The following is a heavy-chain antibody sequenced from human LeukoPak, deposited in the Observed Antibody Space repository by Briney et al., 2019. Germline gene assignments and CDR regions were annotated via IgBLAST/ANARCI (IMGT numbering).Heavy chain of an antibody. CDR1: GFAFRSSA. J-gene: IGHJ4*02. D-gene: IGHD1-26*01. Sequence: GGCLRLSCAPSGFAFRSSAMNWVRQAPGKGLEWVSSISGGGGGTFYADSVKDRFTISRDNSKNMLYLQMDSLRAEDTAVYFCAKDDIVPLSYWGQGALVTVSS. V-gene: IGHV3-23*01. CDR3: AKDDIVPLSY. CDR2: ISGGGGGT.